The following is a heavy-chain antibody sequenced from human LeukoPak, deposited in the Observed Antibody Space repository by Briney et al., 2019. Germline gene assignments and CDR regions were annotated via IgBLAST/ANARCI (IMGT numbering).Heavy chain of an antibody. Sequence: GKSLRLSCAASRFTFSRYGIHWVRQAPGKGLEWLAHMSPDGIHEFYADSVKGRFTISRDSSGDTMYLQMDSLRAEDTAVYYCARDNTWSLDYWGQGTLVTVSS. CDR3: ARDNTWSLDY. D-gene: IGHD2/OR15-2a*01. J-gene: IGHJ4*02. CDR2: MSPDGIHE. CDR1: RFTFSRYG. V-gene: IGHV3-30*03.